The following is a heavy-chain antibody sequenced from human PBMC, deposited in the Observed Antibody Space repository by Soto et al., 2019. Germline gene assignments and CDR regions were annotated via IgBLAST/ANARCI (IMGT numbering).Heavy chain of an antibody. J-gene: IGHJ4*02. CDR1: DVSTSNFF. V-gene: IGHV4-59*08. D-gene: IGHD6-19*01. CDR2: IHSSGTT. Sequence: SETLSLTXTVSDVSTSNFFWKWFRQPPGKGLEWIGNIHSSGTTNYNPSLESRVTISLDTSNSQCSLKMNSVTAADTAVYYCARGSGWLTDYWGQGSQVTVPQ. CDR3: ARGSGWLTDY.